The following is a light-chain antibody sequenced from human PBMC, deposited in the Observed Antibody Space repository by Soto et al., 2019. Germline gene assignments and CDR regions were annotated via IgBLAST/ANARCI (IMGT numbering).Light chain of an antibody. J-gene: IGKJ4*01. V-gene: IGKV3-11*01. CDR2: DVS. Sequence: EIVLTQSPATLSLSPGERATLSCRASESVRSYLAWYQQKPGQAPRLLIYDVSRRATGIPARFSGSGSGTDFILTISSLEPEDFADYYCQERGGAWLSFGGGTRVDIK. CDR1: ESVRSY. CDR3: QERGGAWLS.